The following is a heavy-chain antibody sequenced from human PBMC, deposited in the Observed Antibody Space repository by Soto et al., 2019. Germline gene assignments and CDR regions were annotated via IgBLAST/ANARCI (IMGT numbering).Heavy chain of an antibody. D-gene: IGHD2-21*02. CDR3: ARDPAYCGGDCYYFDY. CDR2: ISHDGNNN. Sequence: QVQLVESGGGVVQTGRSLRLSCAASGFTLIGYGIHWVRQAPGKGLEWVAVISHDGNNNYYADSVKGRFTISRDNSKNTLYLQMNSLRAEDTAVYYCARDPAYCGGDCYYFDYWGQGTLVTVSS. V-gene: IGHV3-30*03. J-gene: IGHJ4*02. CDR1: GFTLIGYG.